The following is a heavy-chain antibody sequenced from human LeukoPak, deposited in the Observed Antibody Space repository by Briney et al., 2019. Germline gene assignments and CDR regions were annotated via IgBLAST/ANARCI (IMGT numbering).Heavy chain of an antibody. CDR2: INPNSGGT. CDR3: ARVLFYSSGNKSNRVDY. Sequence: ASVKVSCKASGGTFTRYAISWVRQAPGQGLEWMEWINPNSGGTNNAQKFQGRVTMTRDTSISTAYMELSRLRSDDTAVYYCARVLFYSSGNKSNRVDYWGQGTLVTVSS. V-gene: IGHV1-2*02. D-gene: IGHD6-19*01. J-gene: IGHJ4*02. CDR1: GGTFTRYA.